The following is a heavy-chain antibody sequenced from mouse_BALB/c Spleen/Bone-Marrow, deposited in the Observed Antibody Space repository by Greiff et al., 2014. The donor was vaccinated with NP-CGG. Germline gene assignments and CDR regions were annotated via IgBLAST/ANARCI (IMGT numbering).Heavy chain of an antibody. Sequence: VQLVESGPGLVAPSQSLSITCTVSGFSLTSYCVHWVRQPPGKGLEWLGVIWAGGSTNYNSALMSRLSISKDNSKSQVFLKMNSLQTDDTAMYYCARVYLWYFDVWGAGTTVTVSS. CDR1: GFSLTSYC. CDR2: IWAGGST. V-gene: IGHV2-9*02. J-gene: IGHJ1*01. D-gene: IGHD2-3*01. CDR3: ARVYLWYFDV.